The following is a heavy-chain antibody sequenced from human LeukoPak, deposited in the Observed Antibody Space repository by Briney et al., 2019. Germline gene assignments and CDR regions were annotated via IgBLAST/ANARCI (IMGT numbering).Heavy chain of an antibody. D-gene: IGHD6-19*01. V-gene: IGHV3-30*04. CDR1: GFTFSSYS. CDR2: ILYDGSHK. J-gene: IGHJ5*02. Sequence: GGSLRLSCAASGFTFSSYSMHWVRQAPGKTLEWVADILYDGSHKYYADSVKGRFTISRDNSKNTLYVQMNSLRGEDTAVYYCARASAMAGAYRDNWFDPWGQGTLVTVSS. CDR3: ARASAMAGAYRDNWFDP.